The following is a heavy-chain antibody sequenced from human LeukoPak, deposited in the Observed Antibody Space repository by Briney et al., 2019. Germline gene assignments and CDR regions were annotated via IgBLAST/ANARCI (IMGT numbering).Heavy chain of an antibody. V-gene: IGHV3-30*18. CDR2: ISYDGGNK. CDR3: AKGYYYDSSGYYSPRFDY. J-gene: IGHJ4*02. Sequence: GGSLRLSCAASGFTFSSYGMHWVRQAPGKGLEWVAVISYDGGNKYYADSVKGRFTISRDNSKNTLYLQMNSLRAEDTAVYYCAKGYYYDSSGYYSPRFDYWGQGTLVTVSS. CDR1: GFTFSSYG. D-gene: IGHD3-22*01.